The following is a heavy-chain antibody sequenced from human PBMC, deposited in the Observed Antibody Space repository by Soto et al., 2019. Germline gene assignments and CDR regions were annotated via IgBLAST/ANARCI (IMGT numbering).Heavy chain of an antibody. CDR3: ARHAGNSWKGDYFDY. Sequence: GESLKICCQASGYSFSSSWIGWVRQMPGKGLEWMGIIDPNDSQTIYSPSFQGQVTISADKSIDTAYLQWSSLKTSDTAMYYCARHAGNSWKGDYFDYWGQGALVTVSS. CDR1: GYSFSSSW. V-gene: IGHV5-51*01. CDR2: IDPNDSQT. D-gene: IGHD6-13*01. J-gene: IGHJ4*02.